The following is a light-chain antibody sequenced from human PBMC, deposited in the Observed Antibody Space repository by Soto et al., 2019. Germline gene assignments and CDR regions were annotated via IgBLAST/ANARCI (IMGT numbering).Light chain of an antibody. Sequence: DIQMTQSPSSLSASVGDRVTITCRTSQPISDYLNWYQQKPGKAPTLLIYTASNLQSGVPSRFSGSGSGTEFTLTISSLQPDDFATYYCQQYNSYPITFGQGTRLEIK. CDR2: TAS. J-gene: IGKJ5*01. CDR3: QQYNSYPIT. CDR1: QPISDY. V-gene: IGKV1-16*01.